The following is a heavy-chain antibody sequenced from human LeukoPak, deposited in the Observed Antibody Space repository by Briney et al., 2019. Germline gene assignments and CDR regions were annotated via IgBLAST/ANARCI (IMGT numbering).Heavy chain of an antibody. V-gene: IGHV4-34*01. J-gene: IGHJ4*02. Sequence: PSETLSLTCAVYGGSFSGYYWSWIRQPPGKGLESIGEINHSGSTNYNPSLKSRVTISVGTSKKQFSLKLNSMTAADTAVYYCAREAGATTTYYFDYWGRGTLVTVSS. CDR3: AREAGATTTYYFDY. CDR2: INHSGST. D-gene: IGHD1-26*01. CDR1: GGSFSGYY.